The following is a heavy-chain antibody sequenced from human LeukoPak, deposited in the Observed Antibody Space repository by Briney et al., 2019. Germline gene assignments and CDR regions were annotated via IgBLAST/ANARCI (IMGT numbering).Heavy chain of an antibody. J-gene: IGHJ5*02. D-gene: IGHD2-15*01. CDR1: DDSISSGYY. Sequence: NTSETLSLTCTASDDSISSGYYWGWIRQPPGKGLEWIGEIYHSGSTNYNPSLKSRVTISVDKSKNQFSLKLSSVTAAVTAVYYCAREGSLNWFDPWGQGTLVTVSS. V-gene: IGHV4-38-2*02. CDR2: IYHSGST. CDR3: AREGSLNWFDP.